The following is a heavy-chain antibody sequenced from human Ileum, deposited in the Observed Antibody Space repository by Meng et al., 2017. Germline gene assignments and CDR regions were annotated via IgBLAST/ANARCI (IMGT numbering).Heavy chain of an antibody. CDR1: GASISSGHW. Sequence: QVHVQESGPGLGQPSGTLSLTCAGSGASISSGHWWSWVRQPPGKGLEWIGEMYPSGTTNYNPSLKSRVTISMDTSKNQLSLKLSSVTAADTAVYYCARHIAVSGTRGFDSWGQGTLVTVSS. D-gene: IGHD6-19*01. CDR3: ARHIAVSGTRGFDS. V-gene: IGHV4-4*02. CDR2: MYPSGTT. J-gene: IGHJ4*02.